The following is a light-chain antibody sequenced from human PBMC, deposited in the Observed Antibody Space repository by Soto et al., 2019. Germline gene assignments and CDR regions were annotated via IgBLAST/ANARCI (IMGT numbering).Light chain of an antibody. Sequence: DIVMTQSPATLSVSPGERATLSCRASQSVSSNLAWYQQKPGQSPRLLIYGASTRATGIPARFSGSGSETEFTLTISSLQSDEFAVYYCQQYKNWPLTFGGGTKVEIK. J-gene: IGKJ4*01. CDR2: GAS. V-gene: IGKV3-15*01. CDR1: QSVSSN. CDR3: QQYKNWPLT.